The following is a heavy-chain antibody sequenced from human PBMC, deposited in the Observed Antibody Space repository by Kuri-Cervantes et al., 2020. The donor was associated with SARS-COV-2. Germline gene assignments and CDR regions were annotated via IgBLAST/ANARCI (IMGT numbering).Heavy chain of an antibody. D-gene: IGHD3-3*01. Sequence: GESLKISCAASGFTFSSYGMHRVRQAPGKGLEWVAVISYDGSNKYYADSVKGRFTISRDNSKNTLYLQMNSLRTEDTAVYYCAKDRQNYGFWSGLDYWGQGTLVTVSS. CDR1: GFTFSSYG. J-gene: IGHJ4*02. CDR2: ISYDGSNK. V-gene: IGHV3-30*18. CDR3: AKDRQNYGFWSGLDY.